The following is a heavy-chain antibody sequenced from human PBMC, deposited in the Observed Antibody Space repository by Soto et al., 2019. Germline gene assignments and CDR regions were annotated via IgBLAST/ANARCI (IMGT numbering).Heavy chain of an antibody. J-gene: IGHJ3*02. CDR2: IRSKAYGGTT. Sequence: GGSLRLSCTVSGFTFGDYAMSWFRQAPGKGLEWVGFIRSKAYGGTTEYAASVKGRFTISRDDSKSIAYLQMNSLKTEDTAVYYCTREPNTYYCDSSGYYRDAFDIWGQGTMVTVSS. CDR3: TREPNTYYCDSSGYYRDAFDI. D-gene: IGHD3-22*01. CDR1: GFTFGDYA. V-gene: IGHV3-49*03.